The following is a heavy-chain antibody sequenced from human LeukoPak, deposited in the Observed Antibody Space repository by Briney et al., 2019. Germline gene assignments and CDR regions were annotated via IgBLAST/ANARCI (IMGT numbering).Heavy chain of an antibody. CDR2: IYYSGST. D-gene: IGHD3-22*01. CDR1: GGSISSSSYY. V-gene: IGHV4-39*01. Sequence: SETLSLTCTVSGGSISSSSYYWGWIRQPPGKGLEWIGSIYYSGSTYYNPSLKSRVTISVDTSKNQFSLKLSSVTAADTAVYCCATRSGGGSYYYDSSGYHYFDYWGQGTLVTVSS. J-gene: IGHJ4*02. CDR3: ATRSGGGSYYYDSSGYHYFDY.